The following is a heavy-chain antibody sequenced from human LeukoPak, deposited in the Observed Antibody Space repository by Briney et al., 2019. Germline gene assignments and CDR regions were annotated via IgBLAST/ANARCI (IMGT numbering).Heavy chain of an antibody. CDR3: AREDIVVVPAAGYYYYGMDV. D-gene: IGHD2-2*01. V-gene: IGHV4-59*01. Sequence: SETLSLTCTVSGGSISSYYWSWIRQPPGKGLEWIGYIYYSGSTNYNPSLKSRVTISVDTSKNQFSLKLSFVIAADTAVYYCAREDIVVVPAAGYYYYGMDVWGQGTTVTVSS. CDR1: GGSISSYY. J-gene: IGHJ6*02. CDR2: IYYSGST.